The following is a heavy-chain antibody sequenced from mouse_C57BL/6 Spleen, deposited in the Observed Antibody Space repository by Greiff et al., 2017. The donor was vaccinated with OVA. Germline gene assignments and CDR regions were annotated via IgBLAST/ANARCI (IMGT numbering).Heavy chain of an antibody. CDR2: INPYDGCT. Sequence: VQLQQSGPELVKPGASVKISCKASGYTFTNYCMNWVKQRHGQSLEWIGDINPYDGCTSYNQKFKCKATLTVDTSSSTAYMELRSLTSEDYAVDYCARGYSNYVVFAYWGQGTLVTVSA. CDR3: ARGYSNYVVFAY. CDR1: GYTFTNYC. V-gene: IGHV1-26*01. D-gene: IGHD2-5*01. J-gene: IGHJ3*01.